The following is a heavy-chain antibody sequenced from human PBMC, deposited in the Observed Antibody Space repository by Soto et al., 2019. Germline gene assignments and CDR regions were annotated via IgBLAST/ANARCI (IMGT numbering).Heavy chain of an antibody. Sequence: SVKVSCKASGGTFSSYAISWVRQAPGQGLEWMGGIIPIFGTANYAQKFQGRVTITADESTSTAYMELSSLRSEDTAVYHCARGDMRVVVTAADYYYYGMDVWGQGTTVTVSS. V-gene: IGHV1-69*13. CDR1: GGTFSSYA. CDR2: IIPIFGTA. CDR3: ARGDMRVVVTAADYYYYGMDV. J-gene: IGHJ6*02. D-gene: IGHD2-21*02.